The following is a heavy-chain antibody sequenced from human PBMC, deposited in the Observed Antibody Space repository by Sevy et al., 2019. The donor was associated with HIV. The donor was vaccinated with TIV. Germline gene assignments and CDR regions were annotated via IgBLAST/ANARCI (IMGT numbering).Heavy chain of an antibody. D-gene: IGHD2-2*01. J-gene: IGHJ3*02. V-gene: IGHV3-30*18. CDR2: ISYDGSNK. CDR1: GFTFSSYG. CDR3: AKEGDWGYCISTSCWGNAFDI. Sequence: GGSLRLSCAASGFTFSSYGMHWVRQAPGKGLEWVAVISYDGSNKYYADSVKGGFTSSRYNSKNTLYQQMNSLRAEDTAVDYCAKEGDWGYCISTSCWGNAFDIWGQGTMVTVSS.